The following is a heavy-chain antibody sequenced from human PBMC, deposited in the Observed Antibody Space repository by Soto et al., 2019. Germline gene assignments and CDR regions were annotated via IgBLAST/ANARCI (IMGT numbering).Heavy chain of an antibody. CDR2: IKQDGSEK. D-gene: IGHD3-10*01. CDR3: ARDRYYYGSGSYRWY. J-gene: IGHJ4*02. CDR1: GFTFSSYW. V-gene: IGHV3-7*01. Sequence: GGSLRLSCAASGFTFSSYWMSWVRQAPGKGLEWVANIKQDGSEKYYVDSVKGRFTISRDNAKNSLYLQMNSLRAEDTAVYYCARDRYYYGSGSYRWYWGQGTLVTVSS.